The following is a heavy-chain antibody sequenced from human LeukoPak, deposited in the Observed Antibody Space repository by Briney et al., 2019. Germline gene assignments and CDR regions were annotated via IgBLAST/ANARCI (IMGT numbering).Heavy chain of an antibody. V-gene: IGHV3-30-3*01. D-gene: IGHD6-13*01. CDR2: ISYDGSNK. Sequence: PGRSLRLSCAASGFTFSSYAMHWVRQAPGKGLEWVAVISYDGSNKYYADSVKGRFTISRDNSKNTLYLQMNSLRAEDTAVYYCAKDFAPYSSSWSGMDVWGQGTTVTVSS. J-gene: IGHJ6*02. CDR3: AKDFAPYSSSWSGMDV. CDR1: GFTFSSYA.